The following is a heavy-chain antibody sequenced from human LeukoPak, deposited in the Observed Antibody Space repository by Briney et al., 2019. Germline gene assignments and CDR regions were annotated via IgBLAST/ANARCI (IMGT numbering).Heavy chain of an antibody. J-gene: IGHJ6*03. CDR2: IYTSGST. CDR1: GGSISSGSYY. V-gene: IGHV4-61*02. D-gene: IGHD2-2*01. Sequence: KPSETLSLTCTVSGGSISSGSYYWSWIRQPAGKGLEWIGRIYTSGSTNYNPSLKSRVTISVDTSKNQFSLKLSSVTAADTAVYYCARARPVVNYYYMDVWGKGTTVTVSS. CDR3: ARARPVVNYYYMDV.